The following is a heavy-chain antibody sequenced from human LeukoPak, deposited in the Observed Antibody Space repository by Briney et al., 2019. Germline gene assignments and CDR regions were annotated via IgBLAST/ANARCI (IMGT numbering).Heavy chain of an antibody. J-gene: IGHJ4*02. CDR3: ARDRGHFDN. CDR1: GFTFSIYS. CDR2: ITSSSNYI. V-gene: IGHV3-21*01. Sequence: PGGSLRLSCAASGFTFSIYSMNCVRQAPGKGLEWLSSITSSSNYIYYADSVKGRFTISRDNVQNSLYLQMNSLRAEDTAMYYCARDRGHFDNWGQGTLVTVSS.